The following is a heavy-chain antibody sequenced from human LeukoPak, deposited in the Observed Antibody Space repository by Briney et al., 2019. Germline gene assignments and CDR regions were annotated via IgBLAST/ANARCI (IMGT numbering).Heavy chain of an antibody. CDR3: ARDLAWDAFDI. Sequence: GGSLRLSCSASGFTFSSYAMSWVRQAPAKGLEWVSAISGRGGSTYYADSGKGRFTISRDNCKNSLYLQMNSLRAEGTAVYYCARDLAWDAFDIWGQGTMVTVSS. CDR1: GFTFSSYA. CDR2: ISGRGGST. J-gene: IGHJ3*02. V-gene: IGHV3-23*01.